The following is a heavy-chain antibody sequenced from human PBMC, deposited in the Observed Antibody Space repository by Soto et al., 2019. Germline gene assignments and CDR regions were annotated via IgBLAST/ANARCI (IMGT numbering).Heavy chain of an antibody. J-gene: IGHJ3*02. CDR2: ISSRSSYI. D-gene: IGHD6-19*01. CDR1: GFTFSSYS. V-gene: IGHV3-21*01. CDR3: ARGIAVGGYAFDI. Sequence: EVQLVESGGGLVKPGGSLRLSCAASGFTFSSYSMNWVRQAPVEGLEWVSSISSRSSYIYYADSVKGRFTISRDNAKNSLYLQMNSLRAEDTAVYYCARGIAVGGYAFDIWGQGTMVTVSS.